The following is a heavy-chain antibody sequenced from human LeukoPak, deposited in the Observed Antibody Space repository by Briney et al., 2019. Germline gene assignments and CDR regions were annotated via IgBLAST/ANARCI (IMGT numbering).Heavy chain of an antibody. CDR2: IRYDGNNK. J-gene: IGHJ3*02. Sequence: RGSLRLSCAASGFTFDDYAMHWVRQAPGKVLEWVAFIRYDGNNKYQPDSVKGRFTISRDNSKNTLYLQMNSLRAEDTAVYYCAKDRTMFSGDDAFDIWGQGTMVTVSS. CDR1: GFTFDDYA. V-gene: IGHV3-30*02. CDR3: AKDRTMFSGDDAFDI. D-gene: IGHD3-10*02.